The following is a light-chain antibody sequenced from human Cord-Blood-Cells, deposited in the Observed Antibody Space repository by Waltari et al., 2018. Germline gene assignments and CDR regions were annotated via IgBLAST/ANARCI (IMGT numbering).Light chain of an antibody. V-gene: IGLV2-11*01. CDR2: DVS. CDR1: RSDVGGYNY. Sequence: QSALTQPRSVSGSPGPSVTISCTGTRSDVGGYNYVSWYQQPPGKAPKLMIYDVSKRPSGVPDRFSGSKSGNTASLTISGLQAEDEADYYCCSYAGSYTYVFGTGTKVTVL. CDR3: CSYAGSYTYV. J-gene: IGLJ1*01.